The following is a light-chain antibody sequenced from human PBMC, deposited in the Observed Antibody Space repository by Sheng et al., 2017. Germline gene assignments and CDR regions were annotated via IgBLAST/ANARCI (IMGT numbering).Light chain of an antibody. V-gene: IGKV1-6*01. CDR1: QDISNY. J-gene: IGKJ1*01. CDR3: LQYNTYPWT. Sequence: IQMTQSPSSLSASVGDRVTITCQASQDISNYLNWYQQKPGKAPKLLIYGPSSLQSGVPSRFSGSGSGTDFTLTISSLQPEDFATYYCLQYNTYPWTFGPWDQGGDQT. CDR2: GPS.